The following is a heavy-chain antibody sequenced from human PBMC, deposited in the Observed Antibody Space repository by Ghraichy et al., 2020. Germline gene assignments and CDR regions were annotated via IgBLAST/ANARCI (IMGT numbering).Heavy chain of an antibody. J-gene: IGHJ6*02. CDR1: GFTFSSYS. Sequence: LSLTCAASGFTFSSYSMNWVRQAPGKGLEWVSSISSSSSYIYYADSVKGRFTISRDNAKNSLYLQMNSLRAEDTAVYYCARESSGSYYTYYYYYGMDVWGQGTTVTVSS. V-gene: IGHV3-21*01. CDR2: ISSSSSYI. CDR3: ARESSGSYYTYYYYYGMDV. D-gene: IGHD3-10*01.